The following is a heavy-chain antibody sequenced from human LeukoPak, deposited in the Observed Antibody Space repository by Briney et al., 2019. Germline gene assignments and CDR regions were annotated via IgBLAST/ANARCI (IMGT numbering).Heavy chain of an antibody. Sequence: SETLSLTCTVSGGSINNYYWSWIRQPPGKGLEWIGYIYYSGSTSYNPSLKSRVTISVDTSKNQFSLKLSSVTAADTAVYYCTRGAGWLIDYWGQGILVTVSS. CDR1: GGSINNYY. V-gene: IGHV4-59*01. D-gene: IGHD3-16*01. CDR3: TRGAGWLIDY. CDR2: IYYSGST. J-gene: IGHJ4*02.